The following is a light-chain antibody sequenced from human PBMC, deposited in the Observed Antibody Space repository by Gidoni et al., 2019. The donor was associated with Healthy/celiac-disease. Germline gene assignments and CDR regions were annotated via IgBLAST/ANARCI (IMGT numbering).Light chain of an antibody. V-gene: IGKV1-5*01. CDR2: DAS. CDR3: QQYNSILGT. Sequence: DIQMTQSPSTLSASVGDRVTITCRASQSISSWLAWYQQKPGKAPKLLIYDASSLESGVPSRFSGRGSGTEFTLTISSLQADDFATYYCQQYNSILGTFXQXTKLXIK. J-gene: IGKJ2*01. CDR1: QSISSW.